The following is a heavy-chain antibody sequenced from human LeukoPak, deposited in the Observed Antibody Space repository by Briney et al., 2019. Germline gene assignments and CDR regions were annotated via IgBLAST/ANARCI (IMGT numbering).Heavy chain of an antibody. J-gene: IGHJ4*02. CDR1: GFPFSSYP. V-gene: IGHV3-23*01. Sequence: TGGSLRLSCAGSGFPFSSYPISWVRQPPGKGLEWVSAITASGDSTYSADSVKGRFTISRDNAKNSLYLQMNSLRAEDTAVYYCARTDRQYSGGTEDYWGQGTLVTVSS. CDR2: ITASGDST. D-gene: IGHD5-12*01. CDR3: ARTDRQYSGGTEDY.